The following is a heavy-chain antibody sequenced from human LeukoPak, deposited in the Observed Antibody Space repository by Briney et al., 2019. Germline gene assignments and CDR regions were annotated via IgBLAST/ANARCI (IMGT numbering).Heavy chain of an antibody. CDR2: ISYDGSDK. V-gene: IGHV3-30-3*01. Sequence: GRSLRLSCAASGFTFSSYAMHWVRQAPGKGLEWVAVISYDGSDKYYADSVKGRCTISRDNSKNTLYLQMNSLRAEDTAVYYCARGRIGYCTNGVCYTAHAFDYWGQGTLVTVSS. J-gene: IGHJ4*02. CDR1: GFTFSSYA. D-gene: IGHD2-8*01. CDR3: ARGRIGYCTNGVCYTAHAFDY.